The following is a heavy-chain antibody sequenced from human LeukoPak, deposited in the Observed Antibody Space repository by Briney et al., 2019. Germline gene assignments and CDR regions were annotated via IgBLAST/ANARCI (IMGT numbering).Heavy chain of an antibody. V-gene: IGHV4-59*01. Sequence: PSETLSLTCTVSGVSISSYYWSWIRQPPGKGLEWIGYIYYSGSTNYNPSLKSRVTISVDTSKNQFSLKLSSVTAADTAVYYCATYYYDSRGYYYFDYWGQGTLVTVSS. CDR2: IYYSGST. D-gene: IGHD3-22*01. CDR3: ATYYYDSRGYYYFDY. J-gene: IGHJ4*02. CDR1: GVSISSYY.